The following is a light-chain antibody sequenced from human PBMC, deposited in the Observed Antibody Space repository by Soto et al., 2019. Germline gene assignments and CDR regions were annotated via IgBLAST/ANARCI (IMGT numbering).Light chain of an antibody. V-gene: IGKV1-39*01. CDR3: QHYATYPYA. CDR2: AAS. Sequence: DIQMTQSPSSLSASVGDRVTITCRASQRISSYLNWYQQKPGKAPKLLIYAASSLQSGVPSRFSGSGSGTDFTLTISSLQPEDFATYYCQHYATYPYAFGQGTKVDIK. J-gene: IGKJ2*01. CDR1: QRISSY.